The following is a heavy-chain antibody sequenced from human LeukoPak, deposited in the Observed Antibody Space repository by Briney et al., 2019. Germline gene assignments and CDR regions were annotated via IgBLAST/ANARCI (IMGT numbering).Heavy chain of an antibody. D-gene: IGHD4-17*01. V-gene: IGHV3-7*01. CDR1: GGSFSGYY. CDR3: TRDDYADSATDAFDV. J-gene: IGHJ3*01. CDR2: IKQDGSQN. Sequence: PSETLSLTCAVYGGSFSGYYWSWIRQPPGKGLEWVANIKQDGSQNNYVDSVKGRFTISRDNAKNSLYLQLNSLRAEDTAVYYCTRDDYADSATDAFDVWGPGTMVTVSS.